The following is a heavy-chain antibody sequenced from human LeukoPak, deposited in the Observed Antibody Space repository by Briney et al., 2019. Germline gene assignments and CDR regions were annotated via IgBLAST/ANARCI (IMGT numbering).Heavy chain of an antibody. CDR3: ARGEFGDYYYFYMDV. CDR2: ITSSNNYI. Sequence: GGSLRLSCAASGFTFSSYSMNWVRQAPGKWLEWVSSITSSNNYIYYGGSVKGRFTISRDDAKNSLFLQMNSLRAEDTATYYCARGEFGDYYYFYMDVWGKGTTVTVSS. D-gene: IGHD2/OR15-2a*01. J-gene: IGHJ6*03. V-gene: IGHV3-21*01. CDR1: GFTFSSYS.